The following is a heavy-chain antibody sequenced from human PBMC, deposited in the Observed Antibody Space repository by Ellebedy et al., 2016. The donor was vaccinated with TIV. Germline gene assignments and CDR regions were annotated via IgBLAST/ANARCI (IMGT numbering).Heavy chain of an antibody. CDR1: GFTFSVYY. D-gene: IGHD1-1*01. Sequence: GESLKISXAASGFTFSVYYMDWVRQAPGKGLDWVSVISGSGGTTYYADSVKGRFTISRDNSKNTLYLQMNSLRADDTAVYYCAVTTGTATTSRFEYWGQGILVIVSS. J-gene: IGHJ4*02. CDR2: ISGSGGTT. CDR3: AVTTGTATTSRFEY. V-gene: IGHV3-23*01.